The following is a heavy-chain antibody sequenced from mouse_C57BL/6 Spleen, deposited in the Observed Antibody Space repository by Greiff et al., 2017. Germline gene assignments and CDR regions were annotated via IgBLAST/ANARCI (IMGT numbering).Heavy chain of an antibody. CDR1: GFTFSSYA. Sequence: DVHLVESGGGLVKPGGSLKLSCAASGFTFSSYAMSWVRQTPEKRLEWVATISDGGSYTYYPDNVKGRFTISRDNANNILYLQMSKLTSEDTAKYYCAGNYYGSSYVLQCYFDYWGQGTTLTVSS. D-gene: IGHD1-1*01. V-gene: IGHV5-4*01. CDR2: ISDGGSYT. CDR3: AGNYYGSSYVLQCYFDY. J-gene: IGHJ2*01.